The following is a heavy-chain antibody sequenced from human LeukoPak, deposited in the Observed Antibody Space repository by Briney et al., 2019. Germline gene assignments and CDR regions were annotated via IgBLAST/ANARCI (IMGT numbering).Heavy chain of an antibody. CDR3: AGSMIAAAVGAMFDY. CDR1: GFTFSSYA. Sequence: PGGSLRLSCAASGFTFSSYAMHWVRQAPGKGLEYVSAISSNGGSTYYANSVKGRFTISRDNSKNTLYLQMGSLRAEDMAVYYCAGSMIAAAVGAMFDYWGQGTLVTVSS. J-gene: IGHJ4*02. D-gene: IGHD6-13*01. CDR2: ISSNGGST. V-gene: IGHV3-64*01.